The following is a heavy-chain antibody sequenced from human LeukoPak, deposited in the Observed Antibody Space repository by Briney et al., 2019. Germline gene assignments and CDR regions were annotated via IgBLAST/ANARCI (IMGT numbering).Heavy chain of an antibody. CDR1: GFTFRSYA. Sequence: GGSLRLSCSASGFTFRSYAVHWVRQAPGKGLEYISSISSNGGSTYYADSVKGRFTISRDNAKNSLYLQMNSLRDEDTAVYYCASRLALGYWGQGTLVTVSS. J-gene: IGHJ4*02. CDR2: ISSNGGST. D-gene: IGHD2-21*01. V-gene: IGHV3-64*04. CDR3: ASRLALGY.